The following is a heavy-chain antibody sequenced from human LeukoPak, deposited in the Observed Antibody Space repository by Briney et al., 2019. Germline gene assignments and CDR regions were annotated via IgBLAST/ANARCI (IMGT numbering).Heavy chain of an antibody. CDR3: ARRDDNSAYDC. J-gene: IGHJ4*02. V-gene: IGHV3-73*01. CDR2: IRNKAKSYAT. D-gene: IGHD5-24*01. Sequence: GGSLRLSCAASGFTFSDSAMHWVRQASGKGLEWVGRIRNKAKSYATAYAESVKGRFTISRDDSKNTAYLQMNSLKTEDTAVYYCARRDDNSAYDCWGQGTLVTVSS. CDR1: GFTFSDSA.